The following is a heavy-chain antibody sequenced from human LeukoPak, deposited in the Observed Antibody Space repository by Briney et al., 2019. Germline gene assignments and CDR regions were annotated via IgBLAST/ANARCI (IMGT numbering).Heavy chain of an antibody. V-gene: IGHV3-21*01. CDR3: ASKVGATTDFYYYGMDV. Sequence: GGSLRLSCAASGFTFSNYTVNWVRQAPGKGLEWVSSISGSSIYIYYADSVKGRFTISRDNAKNSLYLQINSLRAEDTAAYYCASKVGATTDFYYYGMDVWGQGTTVTVSS. CDR1: GFTFSNYT. J-gene: IGHJ6*02. CDR2: ISGSSIYI. D-gene: IGHD1-26*01.